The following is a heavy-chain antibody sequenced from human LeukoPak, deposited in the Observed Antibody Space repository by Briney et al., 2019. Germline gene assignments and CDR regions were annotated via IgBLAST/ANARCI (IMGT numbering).Heavy chain of an antibody. D-gene: IGHD3-10*01. CDR1: GFPFDEYG. CDR3: ARDLVDYYGSGFDY. Sequence: GGSLRLSCEVSGFPFDEYGMSWVRQPPGKGLEWVSGLNWNGGTTGYADSVKGRFTISRDNAKNFLFLHMTSLRTDDTAVYYCARDLVDYYGSGFDYWGQGTLVIVSS. V-gene: IGHV3-20*04. CDR2: LNWNGGTT. J-gene: IGHJ4*02.